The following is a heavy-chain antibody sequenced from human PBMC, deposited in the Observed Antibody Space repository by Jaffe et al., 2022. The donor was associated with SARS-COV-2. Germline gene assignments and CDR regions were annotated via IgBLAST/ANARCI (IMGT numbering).Heavy chain of an antibody. CDR3: ARLKTYRPVWFWYFDL. Sequence: EVQLLESGGGLVRPGGSVRLSCAASGFTFGNYVMAWVRQAPGKGLEWVSGIRASGDSTYYADSVQGRFSISRDNSKSTLYLHMSSLRAEDTALYYCARLKTYRPVWFWYFDLWGRGTLVTVSS. V-gene: IGHV3-23*01. CDR1: GFTFGNYV. J-gene: IGHJ2*01. CDR2: IRASGDST. D-gene: IGHD2-21*01.